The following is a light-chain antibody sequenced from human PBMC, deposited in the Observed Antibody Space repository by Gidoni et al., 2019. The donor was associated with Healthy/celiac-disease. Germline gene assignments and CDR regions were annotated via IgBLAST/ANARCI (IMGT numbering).Light chain of an antibody. CDR1: SSNIGSNT. Sequence: SVLTQPPSPSGTPGHRVTISCSGSSSNIGSNTVNWYQQLPGTAPKLLIYSNNQRPSGVPDRFSGSKSGTSASLAISGLQSEDEADYYCAAWDDSLNGFWVFGGGTKLTVL. CDR3: AAWDDSLNGFWV. CDR2: SNN. J-gene: IGLJ3*02. V-gene: IGLV1-44*01.